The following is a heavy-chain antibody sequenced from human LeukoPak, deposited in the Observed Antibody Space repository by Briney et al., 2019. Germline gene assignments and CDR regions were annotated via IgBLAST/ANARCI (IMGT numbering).Heavy chain of an antibody. CDR3: AKGSQPYCTNGMCYTKEVDYFDY. Sequence: GGSLRLSCAASGFTFSNYAMTWVRQAPGKGLEWVSTGSGDSTYYADSVKGRFTISRDNSRNTLYLQMNSLRAEDTAVYYCAKGSQPYCTNGMCYTKEVDYFDYWGQGTLVTVSS. CDR2: GSGDST. CDR1: GFTFSNYA. J-gene: IGHJ4*02. D-gene: IGHD2-8*01. V-gene: IGHV3-23*01.